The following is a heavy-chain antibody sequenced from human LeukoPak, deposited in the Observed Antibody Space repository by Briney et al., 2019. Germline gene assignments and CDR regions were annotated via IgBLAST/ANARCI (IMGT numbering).Heavy chain of an antibody. CDR3: AKDRGGYYDSSGYIPFDY. D-gene: IGHD3-22*01. Sequence: GGSLRLSCAASGFTFSSYAMSWVRQAPGKGLEWVSAISGSGGSTYYADSVKGRFTISRDNSKNTLYLQMNSLRAEDTAVYYCAKDRGGYYDSSGYIPFDYWGQGTLVTVSS. V-gene: IGHV3-23*01. J-gene: IGHJ4*02. CDR1: GFTFSSYA. CDR2: ISGSGGST.